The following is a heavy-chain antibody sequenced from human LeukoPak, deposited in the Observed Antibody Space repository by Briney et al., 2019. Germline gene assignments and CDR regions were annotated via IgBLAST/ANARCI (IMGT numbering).Heavy chain of an antibody. CDR1: GFTFSDYY. CDR3: ASGVAVAGYYFDY. J-gene: IGHJ4*02. D-gene: IGHD6-19*01. V-gene: IGHV3-11*01. CDR2: ISSSGSTI. Sequence: GGSLRLSCAASGFTFSDYYMSWIRQAPGKGLEWVSYISSSGSTIYYADSVKGRFTISRDNAKNSLYLQMNSLRAEVTAVYYCASGVAVAGYYFDYWGQGTLVTVSS.